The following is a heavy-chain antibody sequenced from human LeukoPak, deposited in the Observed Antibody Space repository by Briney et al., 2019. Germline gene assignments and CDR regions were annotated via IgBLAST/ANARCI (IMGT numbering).Heavy chain of an antibody. CDR2: ISSSSSYI. CDR3: ARALSIATTVDI. J-gene: IGHJ3*02. Sequence: GSLRLSCAASGFIFSRYDINWLRQAPGQGLEWISSISSSSSYIYYADSVRGRFTISRDNAKHSVFLQMNRLRAEDTAVYYCARALSIATTVDIWGLGTMVTVSS. CDR1: GFIFSRYD. V-gene: IGHV3-21*01. D-gene: IGHD6-6*01.